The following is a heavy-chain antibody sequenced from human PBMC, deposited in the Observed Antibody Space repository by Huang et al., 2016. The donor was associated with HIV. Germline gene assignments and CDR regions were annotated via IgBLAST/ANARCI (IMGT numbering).Heavy chain of an antibody. J-gene: IGHJ3*01. Sequence: QVQLVQSGGEVKQPGASVRVSCKASGFDFGSYGMSWVRQAPGQGLEWLGWIGSDSRDTRTEQKFQGRVTMTTDRSATTTYMELRSLRYDDTAVYYWARDTYYTDIWKRNDASFLWGQGTMITVYS. D-gene: IGHD3-22*01. CDR2: IGSDSRDT. V-gene: IGHV1-18*01. CDR1: GFDFGSYG. CDR3: ARDTYYTDIWKRNDASFL.